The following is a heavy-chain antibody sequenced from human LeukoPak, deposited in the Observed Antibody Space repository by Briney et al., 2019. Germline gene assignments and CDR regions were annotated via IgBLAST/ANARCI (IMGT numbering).Heavy chain of an antibody. Sequence: PSETLSLTCTVSGGSISSGGYYWSWIRQHPGKGLEWIGYIYYSGSTYYNPSLKSRVTISVDTSKNQFSLKLSSVTAADTAVYYCARDTRDYGVRYFDYWGQGTLVTVSS. J-gene: IGHJ4*02. CDR1: GGSISSGGYY. CDR2: IYYSGST. CDR3: ARDTRDYGVRYFDY. D-gene: IGHD4-17*01. V-gene: IGHV4-31*03.